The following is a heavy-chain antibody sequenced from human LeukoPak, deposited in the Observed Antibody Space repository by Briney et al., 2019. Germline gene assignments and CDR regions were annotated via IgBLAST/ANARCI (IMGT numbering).Heavy chain of an antibody. Sequence: ASVKVSCKASGYTFTSYYMHWVRQAPGQGLEWMGIINPSGGSTSYAQKFQGRVTMTRDTSTSTAYMELRSLRSDDTAVYYCARDSGSYRFDYWGQGTLVTVSS. D-gene: IGHD1-26*01. J-gene: IGHJ4*02. CDR2: INPSGGST. CDR3: ARDSGSYRFDY. CDR1: GYTFTSYY. V-gene: IGHV1-46*01.